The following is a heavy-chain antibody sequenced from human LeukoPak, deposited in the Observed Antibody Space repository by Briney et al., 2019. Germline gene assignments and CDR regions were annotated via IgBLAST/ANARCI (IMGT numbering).Heavy chain of an antibody. CDR1: GYTFTGYY. CDR3: ARVRYCSSTSCYIDEYFQH. CDR2: INPKSGGT. J-gene: IGHJ1*01. Sequence: GASVTVSCKASGYTFTGYYMHWVGQAPGQGLEGMGRINPKSGGTNYAQKFQGRVTMTRDTSISTAYMELSRLRSDDTAVYYCARVRYCSSTSCYIDEYFQHWGQGTLVTVSS. V-gene: IGHV1-2*06. D-gene: IGHD2-2*01.